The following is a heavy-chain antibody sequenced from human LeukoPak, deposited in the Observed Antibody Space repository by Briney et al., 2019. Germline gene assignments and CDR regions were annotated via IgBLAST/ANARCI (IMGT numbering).Heavy chain of an antibody. Sequence: SETLSLTCTVSNDSISSYCCSWVRQPPGKGLEWIGFMCPSGRTDYNPSLKSRVTMSIDTSKNQLSMELRFLTAADTAVYYCATSYDGKTAPYDLWGHGTLVTVSS. CDR1: NDSISSYC. CDR2: MCPSGRT. V-gene: IGHV4-4*08. CDR3: ATSYDGKTAPYDL. D-gene: IGHD4-23*01. J-gene: IGHJ5*02.